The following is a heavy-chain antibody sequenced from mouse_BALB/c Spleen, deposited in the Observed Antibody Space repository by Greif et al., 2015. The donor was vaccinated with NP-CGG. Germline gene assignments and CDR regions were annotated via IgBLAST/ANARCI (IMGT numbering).Heavy chain of an antibody. Sequence: EVQLVESGGGLVQPGGSRTLSCAASGFTFSSFGMHWVRQAPGKGLEWVAYISSGSSTIYYADTVKGRFTISRDNPKNTLCLQMTSLRSEDTAMYYCARSALPYAMDYWGQGTSVTVSS. CDR3: ARSALPYAMDY. CDR1: GFTFSSFG. V-gene: IGHV5-17*02. D-gene: IGHD3-1*01. J-gene: IGHJ4*01. CDR2: ISSGSSTI.